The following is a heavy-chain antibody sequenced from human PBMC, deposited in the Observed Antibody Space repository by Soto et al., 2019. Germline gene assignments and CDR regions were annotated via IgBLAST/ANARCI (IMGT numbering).Heavy chain of an antibody. Sequence: QVHLVQSGAEVKKPGASVKVSCQASGYAFTTYGITWVRQAPGQGLEWMGWISAHNGNTNYAQKLQGRVTVTRDTATSTAYMELRSLRSDDTAVYYCARGRYGDYWGQGDLVTVSS. J-gene: IGHJ4*02. V-gene: IGHV1-18*01. CDR3: ARGRYGDY. CDR1: GYAFTTYG. D-gene: IGHD1-1*01. CDR2: ISAHNGNT.